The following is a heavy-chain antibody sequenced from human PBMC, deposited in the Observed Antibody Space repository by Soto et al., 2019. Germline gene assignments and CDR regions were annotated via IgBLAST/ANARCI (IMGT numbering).Heavy chain of an antibody. J-gene: IGHJ3*01. Sequence: QVHLVESGGGVVQPGRSLRHSCAASGFPFSDYVIHWVRQAAGKGLEWVASMTYDGATEYYADSVKGRFTVSRDNSKRTLSLQMNSLRPEDTAVYYCARVRLTISVNDALDVWGQGTTVTVSS. CDR2: MTYDGATE. D-gene: IGHD3-10*01. CDR1: GFPFSDYV. CDR3: ARVRLTISVNDALDV. V-gene: IGHV3-30*14.